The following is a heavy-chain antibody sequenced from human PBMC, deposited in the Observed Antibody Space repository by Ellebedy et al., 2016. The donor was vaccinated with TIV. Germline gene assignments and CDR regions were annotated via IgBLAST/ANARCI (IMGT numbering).Heavy chain of an antibody. D-gene: IGHD2-2*01. CDR3: ATSNIVLVPAASQYYHYAMDV. CDR2: IIPIFATT. V-gene: IGHV1-69*13. J-gene: IGHJ6*02. CDR1: GGTFSGYT. Sequence: SVKVSCXASGGTFSGYTISWVRQAPGQGLEWMGGIIPIFATTNYAQKFQDRVTITADESTSSAYMALSSLRSEDTAVYYCATSNIVLVPAASQYYHYAMDVWGQGTTVTVSS.